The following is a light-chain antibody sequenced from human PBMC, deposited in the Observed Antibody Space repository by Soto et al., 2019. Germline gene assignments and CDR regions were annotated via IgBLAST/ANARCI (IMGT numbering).Light chain of an antibody. CDR3: SSYTTISTYV. CDR1: SSDVGGYNY. Sequence: QPVLTQPASVSGSPGQSIAISCTGTSSDVGGYNYVSWYQQHPDKAPKLILYDVTNRPSGVSNRFSGSKSGNTASLTISGLQAEDEADYYCSSYTTISTYVFGTGTKLTVL. CDR2: DVT. J-gene: IGLJ1*01. V-gene: IGLV2-14*01.